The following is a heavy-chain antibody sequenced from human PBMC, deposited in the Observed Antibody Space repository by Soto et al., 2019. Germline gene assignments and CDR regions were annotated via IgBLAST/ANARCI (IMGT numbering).Heavy chain of an antibody. D-gene: IGHD6-19*01. Sequence: ASVKVSCKASGYTFTSYGIHWVRQAPGQGLEWMGWISAYNGNTNYAQKLQGRVTMTTDTSTSTAYMELRSLRSDDTAVYYCARGGGAKRYSGCPDFWGQGTLVTVSS. CDR3: ARGGGAKRYSGCPDF. CDR1: GYTFTSYG. V-gene: IGHV1-18*04. J-gene: IGHJ4*02. CDR2: ISAYNGNT.